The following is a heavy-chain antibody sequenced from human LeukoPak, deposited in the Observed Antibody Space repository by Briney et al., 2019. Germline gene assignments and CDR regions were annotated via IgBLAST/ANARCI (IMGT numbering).Heavy chain of an antibody. Sequence: ASAKVSCKASRFTFNDYYIHWVRQAPGQGLEWMGWIDPNSGGTHYAQNFQGRVTVTRDASIYTVYMDLTSLRSDDTAVYYCAEGYSYGYHPFDYWGQGTLVTVSS. V-gene: IGHV1-2*02. CDR3: AEGYSYGYHPFDY. CDR1: RFTFNDYY. J-gene: IGHJ4*02. D-gene: IGHD5-18*01. CDR2: IDPNSGGT.